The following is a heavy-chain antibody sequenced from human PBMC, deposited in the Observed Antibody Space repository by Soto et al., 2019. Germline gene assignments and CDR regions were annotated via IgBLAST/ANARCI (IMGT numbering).Heavy chain of an antibody. Sequence: EGSLRLSCAASGFTFSSYEMNWVRQAPGKGLEWVSYISSSGSTIYYADSVKGRFTISRDNAKNSLYLQMNSLRAEDTAVYYCARDPYYDFWSGSFGGMDVWGQGTTVTVSS. CDR2: ISSSGSTI. CDR3: ARDPYYDFWSGSFGGMDV. J-gene: IGHJ6*02. D-gene: IGHD3-3*01. V-gene: IGHV3-48*03. CDR1: GFTFSSYE.